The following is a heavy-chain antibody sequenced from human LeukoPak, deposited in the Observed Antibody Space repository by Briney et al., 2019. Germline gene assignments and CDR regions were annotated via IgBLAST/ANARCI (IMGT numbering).Heavy chain of an antibody. J-gene: IGHJ4*02. CDR2: IYYSGST. D-gene: IGHD6-19*01. Sequence: SQTLSLTCTVSGDSISSGDYYWSWIRQPPGKGLEWIGYIYYSGSTYYNPSLKSRVTISVDTSKNQFSLKLRSVTAADTAVYYCARSLGTAVAGGVLPYYFDYWGQGTLFTVSS. CDR1: GDSISSGDYY. CDR3: ARSLGTAVAGGVLPYYFDY. V-gene: IGHV4-30-4*01.